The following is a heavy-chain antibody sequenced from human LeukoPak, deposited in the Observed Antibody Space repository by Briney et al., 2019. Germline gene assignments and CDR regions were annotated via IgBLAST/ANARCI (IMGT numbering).Heavy chain of an antibody. D-gene: IGHD2-2*01. Sequence: PGGSLRLSCAASGFTFSSYGMHWVRQAPGKGLEWVAVISYDGSNKYYADSVKGRFTISRDNSKNTLYLQMNSLRAEDTAVYYCAKSGCSSTSCSALDPWGQGTLVTVSS. V-gene: IGHV3-30*18. CDR1: GFTFSSYG. CDR2: ISYDGSNK. CDR3: AKSGCSSTSCSALDP. J-gene: IGHJ5*02.